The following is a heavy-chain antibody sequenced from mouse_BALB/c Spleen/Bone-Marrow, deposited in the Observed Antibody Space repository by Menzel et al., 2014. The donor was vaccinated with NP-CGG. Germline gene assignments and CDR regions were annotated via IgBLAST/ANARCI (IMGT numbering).Heavy chain of an antibody. CDR3: ARQENWALDY. J-gene: IGHJ2*01. CDR2: ISSGGSYT. D-gene: IGHD4-1*01. V-gene: IGHV5-9-3*01. Sequence: DVHLVESGGGLVKPGGSLKLSCAASRFTFSNYAMSWVRQTPEKRLEWVATISSGGSYTYYPDSVTGRFTISRDNAQNTLYLQMSSLRSEDTAMYFCARQENWALDYWGQGTTLTVSS. CDR1: RFTFSNYA.